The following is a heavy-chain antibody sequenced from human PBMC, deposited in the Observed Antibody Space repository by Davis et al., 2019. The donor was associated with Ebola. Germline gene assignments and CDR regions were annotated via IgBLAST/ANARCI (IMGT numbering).Heavy chain of an antibody. D-gene: IGHD3-22*01. Sequence: ASVKVSCKASGYTFTSYGISWVRQAPGQGLEWMGWISAYNGNTNYAQKLQGRVTMTTDTSTSTAYMELRSLRSDDTAVYYFARVSRYYYDSSGYYHFDYWGQGTLVTVSS. CDR2: ISAYNGNT. J-gene: IGHJ4*02. V-gene: IGHV1-18*01. CDR1: GYTFTSYG. CDR3: ARVSRYYYDSSGYYHFDY.